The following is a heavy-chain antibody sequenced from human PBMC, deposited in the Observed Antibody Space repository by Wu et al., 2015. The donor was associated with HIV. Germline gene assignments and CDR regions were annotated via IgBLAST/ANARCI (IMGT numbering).Heavy chain of an antibody. V-gene: IGHV1-24*01. CDR3: ARVKIVGARHLDY. CDR1: GHTLTDLS. CDR2: FDPEDEET. Sequence: QVQLVQSGAEVKKPGSSVKVSCKVSGHTLTDLSLHWVRQAPGKGLEWMGGFDPEDEETIYAQEFQGRVIMTEDTSTDTAYMELSSLRSHDTAVYYCARVKIVGARHLDYWGQGTLVTVSS. J-gene: IGHJ4*02. D-gene: IGHD1-26*01.